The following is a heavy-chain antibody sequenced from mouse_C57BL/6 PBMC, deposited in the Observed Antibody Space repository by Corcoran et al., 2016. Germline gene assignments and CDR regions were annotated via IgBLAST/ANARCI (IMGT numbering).Heavy chain of an antibody. V-gene: IGHV9-3*01. CDR1: GYSFTSYG. Sequence: QIQLVQSGPELKKPGETVKISCKASGYSFTSYGMSWVKQAPGKGLKWVGWINTYSGVPTHYDDFKGRFAFSLETSANTAFLQINNLKHEDTATYFCARHYYGSSLAYWGQGTLVTVSA. CDR2: INTYSGVP. J-gene: IGHJ3*01. D-gene: IGHD1-1*01. CDR3: ARHYYGSSLAY.